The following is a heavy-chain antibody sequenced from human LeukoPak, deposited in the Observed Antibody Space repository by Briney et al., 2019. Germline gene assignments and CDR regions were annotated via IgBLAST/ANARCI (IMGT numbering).Heavy chain of an antibody. CDR3: ARSSGYLFDP. Sequence: SETLSLTCTVSGGSISRYYWSWIRQPPGKGLEWIGYIYYSGSTNYNPSLKSRVTISVDTSKNQFSRKLSSVTAADTAVYYCARSSGYLFDPWGQGILVTVSS. D-gene: IGHD3-22*01. J-gene: IGHJ5*02. V-gene: IGHV4-59*12. CDR2: IYYSGST. CDR1: GGSISRYY.